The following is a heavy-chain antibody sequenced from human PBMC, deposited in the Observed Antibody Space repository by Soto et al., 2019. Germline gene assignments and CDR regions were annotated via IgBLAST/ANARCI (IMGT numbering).Heavy chain of an antibody. CDR1: GFTFSSYG. Sequence: QVQLVESGGGVVQPGRSLRLSCAASGFTFSSYGIHWVRQAPGKGLEWVAVISYDGGNKHYADSVQGRFTISRDNSKKTLYLQMNSLRAEDTAVYYCAKDTYYFDSSGYYVFDSWGQGTLVTVSS. J-gene: IGHJ4*02. D-gene: IGHD3-22*01. CDR2: ISYDGGNK. CDR3: AKDTYYFDSSGYYVFDS. V-gene: IGHV3-30*18.